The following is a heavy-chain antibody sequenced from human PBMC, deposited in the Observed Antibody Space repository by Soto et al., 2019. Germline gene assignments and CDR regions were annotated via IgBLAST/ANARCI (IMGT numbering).Heavy chain of an antibody. J-gene: IGHJ6*02. CDR3: AASESSRRVWYYYGMDV. CDR1: GFTFTSSA. V-gene: IGHV1-58*01. Sequence: SVKVSCKASGFTFTSSAVQWVRQARGQRLEWIGWIVVGSGNTNYAQKFQERVTITRDMSTSTAYTELSSLRSEDTAVYYCAASESSRRVWYYYGMDVWGQGTTVTVSS. D-gene: IGHD3-22*01. CDR2: IVVGSGNT.